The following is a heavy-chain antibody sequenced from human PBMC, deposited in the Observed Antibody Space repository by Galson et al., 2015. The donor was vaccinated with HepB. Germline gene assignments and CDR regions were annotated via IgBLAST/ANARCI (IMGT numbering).Heavy chain of an antibody. Sequence: SLRLSCAASGFTFSNAWMSWVRQAPGKGLEWVGRIKSKTDGGTTDYAAPVKGRFTISRDDLKNMLFLQMNSLKTEDTAVYYCTTDWFGELLFYYYYGMDVWGQGTTVTVSS. CDR2: IKSKTDGGTT. V-gene: IGHV3-15*01. J-gene: IGHJ6*02. CDR1: GFTFSNAW. D-gene: IGHD3-10*01. CDR3: TTDWFGELLFYYYYGMDV.